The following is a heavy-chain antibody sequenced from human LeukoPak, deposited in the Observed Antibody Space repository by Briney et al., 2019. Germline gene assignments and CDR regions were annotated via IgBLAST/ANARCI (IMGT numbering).Heavy chain of an antibody. CDR1: GYTFTSYC. J-gene: IGHJ4*02. CDR2: ISSYNGNT. Sequence: ASVKVSYKASGYTFTSYCISWVRQAPGQGLEGMGWISSYNGNTNYAQKPQGRVTMTTDTSTSTAYTELRSLRSDDTGVYYCARGPRIYYASSGYLSSLDWWGEGSLVTV. D-gene: IGHD3-22*01. CDR3: ARGPRIYYASSGYLSSLDW. V-gene: IGHV1-18*01.